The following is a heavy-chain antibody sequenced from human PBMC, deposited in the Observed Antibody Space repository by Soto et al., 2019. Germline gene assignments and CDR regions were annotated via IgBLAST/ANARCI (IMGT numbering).Heavy chain of an antibody. V-gene: IGHV3-11*01. CDR2: ISNSGSTK. Sequence: QVQLVESGGGLVKPGGSLRLSCAASGFSFSDYYMSWIRQAPGKGPEWVSYISNSGSTKHYADSVKGRFTISRDNAKNSLYLQMTSLRAEDTAVYSCARVTGSYAIDYWGQGTLVTVSS. J-gene: IGHJ4*02. CDR3: ARVTGSYAIDY. CDR1: GFSFSDYY. D-gene: IGHD3-10*01.